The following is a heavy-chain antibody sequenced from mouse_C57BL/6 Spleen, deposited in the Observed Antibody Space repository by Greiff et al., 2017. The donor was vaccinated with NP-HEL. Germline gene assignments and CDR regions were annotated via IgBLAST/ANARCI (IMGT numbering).Heavy chain of an antibody. CDR2: INPNNGGT. Sequence: EVQLQQSGPELVKPGASVKISCKASGYTFTDYYMNWVKQSHGKSLEWIGDINPNNGGTSYNQKFKGKATLTVDKSSSTAYMELRSLTSEDSAVYYGARHYGSSYWYFDVWGTGTTVTVSS. D-gene: IGHD1-1*01. CDR3: ARHYGSSYWYFDV. CDR1: GYTFTDYY. J-gene: IGHJ1*03. V-gene: IGHV1-26*01.